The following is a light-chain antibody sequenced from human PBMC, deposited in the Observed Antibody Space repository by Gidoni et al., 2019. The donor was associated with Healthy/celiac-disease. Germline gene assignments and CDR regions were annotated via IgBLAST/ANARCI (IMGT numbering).Light chain of an antibody. Sequence: EIVITHLPATLSVSPGERATLSCRASQSVSSNLDWYQQKPGQAPRLLIYGASTRDTGIPARFSGSGSGTEFTLTISSLQSEDIAVYYCQQYNNWPPRTFGQGTKVEIK. CDR3: QQYNNWPPRT. V-gene: IGKV3-15*01. CDR1: QSVSSN. J-gene: IGKJ1*01. CDR2: GAS.